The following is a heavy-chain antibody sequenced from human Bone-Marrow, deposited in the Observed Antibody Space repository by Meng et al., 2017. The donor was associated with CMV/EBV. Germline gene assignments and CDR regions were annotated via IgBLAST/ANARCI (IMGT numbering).Heavy chain of an antibody. J-gene: IGHJ3*02. CDR1: GLSFSTYS. V-gene: IGHV3-21*01. CDR3: ETNLFQGGTTSGSALDI. D-gene: IGHD1-7*01. Sequence: GGSLRLSCEASGLSFSTYSMNWVRQAPGKGLEWVSSISSSSIYMYYGDSVKGRFTVSRDNAKSSLYLQMNSLTAGDTAIYYCETNLFQGGTTSGSALDIWGQGTRVTVSS. CDR2: ISSSSIYM.